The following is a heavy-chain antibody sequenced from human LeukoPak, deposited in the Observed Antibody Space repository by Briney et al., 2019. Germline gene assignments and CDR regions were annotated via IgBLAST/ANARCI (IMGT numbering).Heavy chain of an antibody. J-gene: IGHJ6*03. CDR2: IWYDGSNK. D-gene: IGHD3-3*01. V-gene: IGHV3-33*01. CDR3: ARVYYDFWSGYLPYYMDV. Sequence: PGGSLRLSCAASGFTFSSYGMHWVRQAPGKGLEWVAVIWYDGSNKYYADSVKGRFTISRDNSKNTLYLQMNSLRAEDTAVYYCARVYYDFWSGYLPYYMDVWGKGTTVTVSS. CDR1: GFTFSSYG.